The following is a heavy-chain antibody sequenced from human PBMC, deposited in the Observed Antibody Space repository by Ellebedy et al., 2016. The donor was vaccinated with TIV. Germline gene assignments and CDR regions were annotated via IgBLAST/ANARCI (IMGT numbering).Heavy chain of an antibody. CDR3: ARDTMVRGVIIYYYGMDV. Sequence: SETLSLTXTVSGGSISSSSYYWGWIRQPPGKGLEWIGSIYYSGSTYYNPSLKSRVTISVDTSKNQFSLKLSSVTAADTAVYYCARDTMVRGVIIYYYGMDVWGQGTTVTVSS. J-gene: IGHJ6*02. CDR2: IYYSGST. V-gene: IGHV4-39*01. D-gene: IGHD3-10*01. CDR1: GGSISSSSYY.